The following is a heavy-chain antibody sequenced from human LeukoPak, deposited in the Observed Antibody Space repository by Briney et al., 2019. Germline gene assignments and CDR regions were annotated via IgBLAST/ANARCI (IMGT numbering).Heavy chain of an antibody. V-gene: IGHV1-18*01. CDR3: ARARGSAAGNYFDY. Sequence: ASVNVSCKASGYTFTSYGTSWVRQAPGQGLEWMGWISAYNGNTNYAQKLQGRVTMTTDTSTSTAYMELRNLRSDDTAVYYCARARGSAAGNYFDYWGQGTLVTVSS. CDR2: ISAYNGNT. CDR1: GYTFTSYG. D-gene: IGHD6-13*01. J-gene: IGHJ4*02.